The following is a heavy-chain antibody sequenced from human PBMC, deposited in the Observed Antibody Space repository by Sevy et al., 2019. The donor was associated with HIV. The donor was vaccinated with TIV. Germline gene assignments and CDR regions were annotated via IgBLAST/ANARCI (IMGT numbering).Heavy chain of an antibody. Sequence: GGSLRLSCAASGFTVSNSDMSWVRQAPGKGLEWVSIIYSGVTTSYADTVRGRFTTSRDNSKNTLSLQMNSLRAEDTAVYYCARLSVYYYDSSGYYTTGNAFDIWGQGTMVTVSS. CDR2: IYSGVTT. D-gene: IGHD3-22*01. CDR1: GFTVSNSD. V-gene: IGHV3-53*05. J-gene: IGHJ3*02. CDR3: ARLSVYYYDSSGYYTTGNAFDI.